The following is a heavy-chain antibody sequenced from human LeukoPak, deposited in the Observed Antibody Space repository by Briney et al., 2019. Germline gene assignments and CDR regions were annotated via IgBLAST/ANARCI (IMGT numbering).Heavy chain of an antibody. V-gene: IGHV3-7*04. J-gene: IGHJ3*01. CDR1: GFTFTNYW. CDR2: IKQDGGSK. CDR3: ARALTRDALDL. Sequence: PGGSLRLSCAASGFTFTNYWMNWLRQAPGKGLEWVANIKQDGGSKNYVDSVKDRFTVSRDNAQDSLYLQLNNLKAGDTAVYYCARALTRDALDLWGQGTMVTVSS.